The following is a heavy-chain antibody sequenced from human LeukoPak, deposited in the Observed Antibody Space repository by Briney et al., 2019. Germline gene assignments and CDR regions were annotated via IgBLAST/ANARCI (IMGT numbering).Heavy chain of an antibody. CDR3: ARDLGQYYDTSDNWFDP. CDR2: INSDGIKT. V-gene: IGHV3-74*01. Sequence: PGGSLRLSCAASGFTFTNYWMHWVRQAPGGGLVWVSRINSDGIKTSYVDSVKGRFTISRDNAKNTLNLQMNSLRAEDTAVYYCARDLGQYYDTSDNWFDPWGEGTLVTVSS. D-gene: IGHD3-22*01. CDR1: GFTFTNYW. J-gene: IGHJ5*02.